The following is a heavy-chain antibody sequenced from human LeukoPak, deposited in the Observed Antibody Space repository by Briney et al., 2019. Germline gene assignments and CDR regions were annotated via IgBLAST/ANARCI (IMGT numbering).Heavy chain of an antibody. Sequence: GGSLRLSCAASGFTFSSSHIHWVRQAPGKGLEWVALISPDGSHVRSAESVRGRFTISRDNSKNTLYLQMNSLRAEDTAVYYCARDLGYYRADYWGQGTLVTVSS. CDR2: ISPDGSHV. V-gene: IGHV3-30*03. D-gene: IGHD1-26*01. CDR1: GFTFSSSH. J-gene: IGHJ4*02. CDR3: ARDLGYYRADY.